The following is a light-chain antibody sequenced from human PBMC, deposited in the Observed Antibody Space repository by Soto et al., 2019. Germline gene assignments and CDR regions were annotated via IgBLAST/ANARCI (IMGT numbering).Light chain of an antibody. V-gene: IGKV1D-12*01. CDR2: EAS. CDR3: QQANSFPIT. CDR1: QGITNR. Sequence: DIQMTQTPSSVSAYVGDRVSITCRASQGITNRLAWYQQKPGKAPKLLIYEASSLQSGVPSRISGSGSGTDFTLTISSLQPEDFATYYCQQANSFPITFGQRTRLEI. J-gene: IGKJ5*01.